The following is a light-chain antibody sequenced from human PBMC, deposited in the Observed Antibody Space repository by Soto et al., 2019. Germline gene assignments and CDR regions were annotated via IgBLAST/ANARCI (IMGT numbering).Light chain of an antibody. J-gene: IGLJ2*01. CDR2: LEGSGSY. CDR1: SGHSSYI. Sequence: QSVLTQSSSASASLGSSVKLTCTLSSGHSSYIIAWPHQQPGKAPRYLMKLEGSGSYNMGSGVPDRFSGSSSGADRYLTISNLQFEDEANYYCETWGSNTRVFGGGTKLTVL. V-gene: IGLV4-60*02. CDR3: ETWGSNTRV.